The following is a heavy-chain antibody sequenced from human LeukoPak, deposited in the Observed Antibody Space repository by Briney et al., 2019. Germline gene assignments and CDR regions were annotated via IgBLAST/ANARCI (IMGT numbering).Heavy chain of an antibody. CDR2: KDYSGNT. CDR3: ARVYYSSSYDYWYLDL. J-gene: IGHJ2*01. CDR1: VGSISRYY. D-gene: IGHD6-13*01. Sequence: SETLSLTCTVSVGSISRYYWSWIRQPPGKGLEWSGYKDYSGNTNYNRSLKSLVTISVDTSKNQFSLKLSSVTAADTAVYYCARVYYSSSYDYWYLDLWGRGTLVTVSS. V-gene: IGHV4-59*01.